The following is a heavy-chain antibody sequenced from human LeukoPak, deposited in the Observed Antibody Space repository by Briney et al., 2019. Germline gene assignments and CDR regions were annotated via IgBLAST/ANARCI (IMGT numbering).Heavy chain of an antibody. J-gene: IGHJ4*02. CDR3: ARNPFGYCSGGSCSRDFDF. V-gene: IGHV4-39*01. Sequence: SETLSLTCTVSRGSFASSSYYWGWIRQPPGKGLEWIGTIHNSGDTYYNPSLRGRVAISLDTSKSQLSLILSSVTAADTAVYYCARNPFGYCSGGSCSRDFDFWGQGTLVTVSS. CDR2: IHNSGDT. D-gene: IGHD2-15*01. CDR1: RGSFASSSYY.